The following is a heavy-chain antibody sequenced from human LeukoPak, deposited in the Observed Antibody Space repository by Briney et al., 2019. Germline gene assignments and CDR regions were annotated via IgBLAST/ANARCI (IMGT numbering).Heavy chain of an antibody. J-gene: IGHJ4*02. V-gene: IGHV4-59*01. CDR2: IYYSGST. CDR1: GGSISCYY. CDR3: ATCPDYGDYGYFDY. D-gene: IGHD4-17*01. Sequence: KTSETLSLTCTVSGGSISCYYWSWIRQPPGKGLEWIGYIYYSGSTNYNPSLKSRVTISVDTSKNQFSLNLSSVTAADTAVYYCATCPDYGDYGYFDYWGQGTLVTVSS.